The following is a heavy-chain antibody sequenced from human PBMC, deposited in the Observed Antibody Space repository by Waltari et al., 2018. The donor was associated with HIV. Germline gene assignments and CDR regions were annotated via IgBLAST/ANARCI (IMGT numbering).Heavy chain of an antibody. V-gene: IGHV3-15*01. D-gene: IGHD3-10*01. CDR1: GLSVNGAG. Sequence: QLVESGGDLVKPGGCFKLSCVVSGLSVNGAGRSWGRQVRGEGLGWVGRIKSKGDGDTTDNAAVVKGRITILRDDSNNTLVLHMTKTKVEDTAVYYCATEEGYGSGSFLDYWGQGTLVTVSS. CDR2: IKSKGDGDTT. CDR3: ATEEGYGSGSFLDY. J-gene: IGHJ4*02.